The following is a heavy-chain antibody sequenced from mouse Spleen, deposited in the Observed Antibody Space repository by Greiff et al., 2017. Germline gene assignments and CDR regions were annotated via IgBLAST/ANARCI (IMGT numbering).Heavy chain of an antibody. D-gene: IGHD2-14*01. CDR2: ISYDGSN. Sequence: EVQVVESGPGLVKPSQSLSLTCSVTGYSITSGYYWNWIRQFPGNKLEWMGYISYDGSNNYNPSLKNRISITRDTSKNQFFLKLNSVTTEDTATYYCTRGRYGDAMDYWGQGTSVTVSS. CDR3: TRGRYGDAMDY. V-gene: IGHV3-6*01. J-gene: IGHJ4*01. CDR1: GYSITSGYY.